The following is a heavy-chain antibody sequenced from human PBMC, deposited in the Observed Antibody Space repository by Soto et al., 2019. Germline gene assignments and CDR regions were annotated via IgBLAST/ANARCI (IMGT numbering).Heavy chain of an antibody. Sequence: SETLSLTCAVSGGSISAAGDSWGWIRQPPGGGLEWIVYIYHSGTFLYNPSLKTRLTMSLDRSNNQFSLTLNSVTAADTAVYYCARAQFYSGSGRYNNLMFDPWGQGIQVTVSS. CDR3: ARAQFYSGSGRYNNLMFDP. CDR1: GGSISAAGDS. CDR2: IYHSGTF. V-gene: IGHV4-30-2*01. J-gene: IGHJ5*02. D-gene: IGHD3-10*01.